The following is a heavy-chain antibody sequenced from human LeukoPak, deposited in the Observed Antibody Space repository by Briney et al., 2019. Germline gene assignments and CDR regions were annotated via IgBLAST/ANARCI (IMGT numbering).Heavy chain of an antibody. D-gene: IGHD3-9*01. CDR1: GFTFSSYG. CDR2: ISYDGSNK. J-gene: IGHJ3*02. Sequence: PGGSLRLSCAASGFTFSSYGMHWVRQAPGKGLEWVAVISYDGSNKYYADSVKGRFTISRDNSKNTLYLQMNSLRAEDTAVYYCAKDPSTVFDWGAFDIWGQGTMVTVSS. CDR3: AKDPSTVFDWGAFDI. V-gene: IGHV3-30*18.